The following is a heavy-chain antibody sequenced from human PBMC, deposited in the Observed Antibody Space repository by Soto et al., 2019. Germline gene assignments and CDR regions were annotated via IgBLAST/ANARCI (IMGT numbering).Heavy chain of an antibody. J-gene: IGHJ6*02. D-gene: IGHD1-26*01. CDR3: AREERGRSRYYYYYGMDV. CDR2: IIPIFGTA. CDR1: GGTFSSYA. Sequence: QVQLVQSGAEVKKPGSSVKVSCKASGGTFSSYAISWVRQAPGQGLEWMGGIIPIFGTANYAQKFQGRVTITADESTSTAYMELSSLRSEDTAVYYCAREERGRSRYYYYYGMDVWGQGTTVTVSS. V-gene: IGHV1-69*01.